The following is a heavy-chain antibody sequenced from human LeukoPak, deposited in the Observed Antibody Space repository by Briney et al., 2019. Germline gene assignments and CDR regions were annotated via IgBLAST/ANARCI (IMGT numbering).Heavy chain of an antibody. D-gene: IGHD3-10*01. J-gene: IGHJ5*02. CDR3: ARAGPQPLWFGELPRRVGGWFDP. Sequence: SETLSLTCTVSGGSISSYYWSWIRQPPGKGLEWIGYIYYSGSTNYNPSLKSRVTISVDTSKNQFSLKLSSVTAADTAVYYCARAGPQPLWFGELPRRVGGWFDPWGQGTLVTVSS. CDR2: IYYSGST. CDR1: GGSISSYY. V-gene: IGHV4-59*12.